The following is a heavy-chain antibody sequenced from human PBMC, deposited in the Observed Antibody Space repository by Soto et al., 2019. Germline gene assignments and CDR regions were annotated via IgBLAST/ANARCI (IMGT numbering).Heavy chain of an antibody. CDR3: AIDIVGATKAYYFDY. CDR1: GGTFSSYA. Sequence: GASVKVSCKASGGTFSSYAISWVRQAPGQGLEWMGGIIPIFGTANYAQKFQGRVTITADESTRTAYMELSSLRSEDTAVYYCAIDIVGATKAYYFDYWGQGTLVTVSS. V-gene: IGHV1-69*13. J-gene: IGHJ4*02. D-gene: IGHD1-26*01. CDR2: IIPIFGTA.